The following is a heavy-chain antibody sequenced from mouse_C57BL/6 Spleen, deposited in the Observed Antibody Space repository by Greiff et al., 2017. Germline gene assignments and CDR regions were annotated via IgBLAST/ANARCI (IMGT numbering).Heavy chain of an antibody. V-gene: IGHV1-59*01. CDR3: GANSGNFDY. D-gene: IGHD3-1*01. J-gene: IGHJ2*01. CDR1: GYTFTSYW. Sequence: QVQLQQPGAELVRPGTSVKLSCKASGYTFTSYWMHWVKQRPGQGLEWIGVIDPSDSYTNYNQKFKGKATLTVDTSSSTAYMQLSSLTSEDSAVYYCGANSGNFDYWGQGTTLTVSS. CDR2: IDPSDSYT.